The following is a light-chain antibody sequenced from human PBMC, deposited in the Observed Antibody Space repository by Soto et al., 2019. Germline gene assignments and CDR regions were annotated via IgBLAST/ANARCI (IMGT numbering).Light chain of an antibody. J-gene: IGKJ1*01. V-gene: IGKV1-5*01. CDR2: HAS. CDR3: QQYNSYS. CDR1: QSISNW. Sequence: DIQMTQSPSTLSASVGDRVTITCRASQSISNWLAWYQQKPGKAPKVLIYHASNLQSGVPSRFSGSGSGTAFTLTISSLQPDDFANYYCQQYNSYSFGHGTKVDIK.